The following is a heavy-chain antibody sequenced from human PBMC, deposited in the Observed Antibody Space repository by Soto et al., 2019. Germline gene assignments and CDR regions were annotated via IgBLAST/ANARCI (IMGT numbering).Heavy chain of an antibody. CDR1: GFTFSSYA. D-gene: IGHD4-17*01. CDR3: AKDEYGAGYTYDWFDP. Sequence: EVQLLESGGGLVQPGGSLRLSCAASGFTFSSYAMSWVRQAPGKGLEWVSAISGSGGSTYYADSVKGRFTISRDNSKNTMYLQMHSLRAEDTAVYDCAKDEYGAGYTYDWFDPWGKGTMVTVSS. J-gene: IGHJ5*02. V-gene: IGHV3-23*01. CDR2: ISGSGGST.